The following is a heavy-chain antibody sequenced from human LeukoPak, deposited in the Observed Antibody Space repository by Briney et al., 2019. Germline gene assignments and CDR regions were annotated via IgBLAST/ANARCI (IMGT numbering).Heavy chain of an antibody. Sequence: SETLSHTCTVSGGSISSGDYYWSWIRQPPGKGLGWIGYIYYSGSTYYNPSLKSRVTISVDTSKNQFSLKLSSVTAADTAVYYCARDWVTTSGHMDVWGKGTTVTVSS. D-gene: IGHD4-11*01. V-gene: IGHV4-30-4*08. CDR3: ARDWVTTSGHMDV. CDR1: GGSISSGDYY. CDR2: IYYSGST. J-gene: IGHJ6*03.